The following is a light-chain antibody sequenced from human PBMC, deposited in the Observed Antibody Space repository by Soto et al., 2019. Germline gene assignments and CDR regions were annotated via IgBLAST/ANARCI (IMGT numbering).Light chain of an antibody. CDR1: QSISKF. V-gene: IGKV1-39*01. Sequence: IQMTQSPSSMSASAGDRVTISCRASQSISKFLNWYQQKPGKAPKLLIYAASTLQSGVPSRFSGSGSGTAVTLTISSLQPKEFATYYCQQSYSTPRTFGQGTK. CDR2: AAS. J-gene: IGKJ1*01. CDR3: QQSYSTPRT.